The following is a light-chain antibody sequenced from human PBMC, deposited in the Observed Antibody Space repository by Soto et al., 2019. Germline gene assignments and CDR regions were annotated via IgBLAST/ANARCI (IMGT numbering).Light chain of an antibody. J-gene: IGLJ1*01. CDR3: QSYDSSLSQRV. V-gene: IGLV1-40*01. CDR2: GNS. CDR1: SSNIGAGYD. Sequence: QLVLTQPPSVSGAPGQRVTISCTGSSSNIGAGYDVHWYQQLPGTAPKLLIYGNSNRPSGVPDRFSGFKSGTSASLAITGLQAEDEADYYCQSYDSSLSQRVFGTGTKLTVL.